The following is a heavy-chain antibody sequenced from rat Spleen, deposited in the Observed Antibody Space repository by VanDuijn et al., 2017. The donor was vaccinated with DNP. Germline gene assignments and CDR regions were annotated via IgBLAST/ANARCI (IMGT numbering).Heavy chain of an antibody. CDR3: ARSPMVVLYWYFDF. D-gene: IGHD1-12*02. J-gene: IGHJ1*01. Sequence: QVQLKESGPGLVQPSQTLSLTCTVSGFSLTSYTVSWVRQPPGKGLEWIAAISTGGSTHYNSGLKSRLSISRDTSKSQVFLKVNSLQTEDTAMYFCARSPMVVLYWYFDFWGPGTMVTVSS. CDR2: ISTGGST. CDR1: GFSLTSYT. V-gene: IGHV2-6*01.